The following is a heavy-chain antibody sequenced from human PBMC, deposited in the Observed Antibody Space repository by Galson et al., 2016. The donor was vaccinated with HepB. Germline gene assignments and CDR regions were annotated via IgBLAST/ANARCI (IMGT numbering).Heavy chain of an antibody. CDR3: ARDGDVPSDYYDNSGRGYFDY. CDR2: ISYDGTKK. V-gene: IGHV3-30*04. D-gene: IGHD3-22*01. Sequence: SLRLSCAASGFRLSGYAMHWVRQAPGKGLEWVAVISYDGTKKYYADSVKGRFTISRDNSKNTLYLQMNSLRAEDSAVYYCARDGDVPSDYYDNSGRGYFDYWGQGTLVSVSS. CDR1: GFRLSGYA. J-gene: IGHJ4*02.